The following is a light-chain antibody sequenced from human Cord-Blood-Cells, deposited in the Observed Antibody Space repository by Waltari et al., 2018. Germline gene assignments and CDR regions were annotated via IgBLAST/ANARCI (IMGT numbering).Light chain of an antibody. CDR3: QQYNNWPPWWT. V-gene: IGKV3-15*01. CDR1: QSVSSN. CDR2: GAS. Sequence: EIVMTQSPATLSVSPGARANLSCRASQSVSSNLAWYQQKPGQAPRLLIYGASTRATGIPARFSGSGSGTEFTLTISSLQSEDFAVYYCQQYNNWPPWWTFGQGTKVEIK. J-gene: IGKJ1*01.